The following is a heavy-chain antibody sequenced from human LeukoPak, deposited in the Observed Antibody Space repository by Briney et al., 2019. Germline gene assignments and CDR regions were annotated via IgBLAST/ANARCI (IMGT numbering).Heavy chain of an antibody. CDR1: GFTFSSYS. CDR2: ISSSSTYI. CDR3: ARVPYCGGDCYAPTDS. D-gene: IGHD2-21*02. V-gene: IGHV3-21*01. J-gene: IGHJ4*02. Sequence: GGSLRLSCAASGFTFSSYSMNWVRQVPGTGLEWVSSISSSSTYIYYADSIKGRFTISRDNAKNSLYLQMNSPRAEDTAVYYCARVPYCGGDCYAPTDSWGQGTLVTVSS.